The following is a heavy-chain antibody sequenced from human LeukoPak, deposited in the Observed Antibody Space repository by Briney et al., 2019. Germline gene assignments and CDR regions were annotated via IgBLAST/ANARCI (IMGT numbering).Heavy chain of an antibody. Sequence: GGSLRLSCAASGFTFSGSTMHWVRQASGKGLEWVGRIRSKGNSYVTAYAASVKGRFTISREDSKNMAYLQMSSLKTEDTAVYYCTGGIVGASDAFDVWGQGTMVTVSA. J-gene: IGHJ3*01. CDR1: GFTFSGST. D-gene: IGHD1-26*01. CDR3: TGGIVGASDAFDV. V-gene: IGHV3-73*01. CDR2: IRSKGNSYVT.